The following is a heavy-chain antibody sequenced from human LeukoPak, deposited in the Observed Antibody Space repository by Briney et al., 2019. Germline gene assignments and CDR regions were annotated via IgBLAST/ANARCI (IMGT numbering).Heavy chain of an antibody. CDR2: ISGSGGST. D-gene: IGHD3-16*01. J-gene: IGHJ4*02. CDR1: GFTFSSYA. CDR3: AKDVMTGGVSPPFDY. V-gene: IGHV3-23*01. Sequence: GGSLRLSCAASGFTFSSYAMGWVRQAPGKGLEWVSAISGSGGSTYYADSVKGRFTISRDNSKNTLYLQMNSLRAEDTAVYYCAKDVMTGGVSPPFDYWGQGTLVTVSS.